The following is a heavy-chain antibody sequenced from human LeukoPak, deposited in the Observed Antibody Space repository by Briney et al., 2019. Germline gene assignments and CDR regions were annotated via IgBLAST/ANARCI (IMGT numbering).Heavy chain of an antibody. Sequence: PGRSLRLSCAASGFTFSYYAMHWVRQTPGKGLQWVALISYDGSNNSYADSVKGRFTISRDKSKSTLYLQMNSLRAEDTAVYYCARGRYYGSGNSLMYYFDYWGQGTLVTVSS. CDR3: ARGRYYGSGNSLMYYFDY. CDR1: GFTFSYYA. J-gene: IGHJ4*02. D-gene: IGHD3-10*01. V-gene: IGHV3-30-3*01. CDR2: ISYDGSNN.